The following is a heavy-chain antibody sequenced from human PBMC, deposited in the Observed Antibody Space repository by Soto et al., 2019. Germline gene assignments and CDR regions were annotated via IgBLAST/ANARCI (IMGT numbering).Heavy chain of an antibody. CDR1: GFTFSSYA. CDR2: ISYDGSNK. CDR3: ARTSPPPFSSGYYYAGHFDY. V-gene: IGHV3-30-3*01. Sequence: GGSLRLSCAASGFTFSSYAMHWVRQAPGKGLEWVAVISYDGSNKYYADSVKGRFTISRDNSKNTLYLQMNSLGAEDTAVYYCARTSPPPFSSGYYYAGHFDYWGQGTLVTVSS. J-gene: IGHJ4*02. D-gene: IGHD3-22*01.